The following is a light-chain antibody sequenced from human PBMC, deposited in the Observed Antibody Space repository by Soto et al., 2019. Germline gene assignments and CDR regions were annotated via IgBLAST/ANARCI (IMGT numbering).Light chain of an antibody. CDR2: AAS. Sequence: DVQVTQSPASLSASVGDRVNISCRTSRGIYNYLAWYQQKSGQIPKLLINAASSLQSGVPSRFSGSGSGTDFTLSISSLQPEDVATYYCQQYNSYTWTFGQG. J-gene: IGKJ1*01. V-gene: IGKV1-27*01. CDR1: RGIYNY. CDR3: QQYNSYTWT.